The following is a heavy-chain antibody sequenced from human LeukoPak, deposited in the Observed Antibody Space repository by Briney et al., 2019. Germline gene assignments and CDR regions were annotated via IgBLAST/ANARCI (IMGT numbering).Heavy chain of an antibody. Sequence: GGSLRLSCAASGFTFSSYAMSWVRQAPGKGLEWVSAISGSGGSTYYADSVKGRFTISRDNSKNTLYLQMNSLRAEDTAVYYCAKDLGGYSGYDWFGSYYGMDVWGQGTTVTVSS. CDR1: GFTFSSYA. CDR2: ISGSGGST. CDR3: AKDLGGYSGYDWFGSYYGMDV. J-gene: IGHJ6*02. D-gene: IGHD5-12*01. V-gene: IGHV3-23*01.